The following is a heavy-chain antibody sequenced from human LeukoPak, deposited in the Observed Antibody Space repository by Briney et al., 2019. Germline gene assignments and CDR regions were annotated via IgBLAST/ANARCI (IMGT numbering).Heavy chain of an antibody. CDR3: ATDISTHYFGS. CDR1: GISFRSYG. Sequence: GGSQRLSCAASGISFRSYGMHWVRQAPGKGLEWVTFIWFDASNKYYAESVKGRFTISRDNSRNTVFLQMNSLRAEDTAIYYCATDISTHYFGSWGQGTLVTVSS. CDR2: IWFDASNK. V-gene: IGHV3-30*02. J-gene: IGHJ4*02. D-gene: IGHD3-9*01.